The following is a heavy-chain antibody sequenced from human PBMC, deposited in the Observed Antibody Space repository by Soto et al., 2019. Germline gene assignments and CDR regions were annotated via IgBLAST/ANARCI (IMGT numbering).Heavy chain of an antibody. CDR2: ISGSGIST. V-gene: IGHV3-23*01. Sequence: DVQLLESGGGLVQPGGSLRLSCVASGFTFRSYAMSWVRQAPGKGLEWVSGISGSGISTHYADSVKGRFTVSRDNSKNTLYLQITSLRSEATAVYICANVPVGPDWYFDLWGRGTLVTVSS. J-gene: IGHJ2*01. CDR3: ANVPVGPDWYFDL. CDR1: GFTFRSYA.